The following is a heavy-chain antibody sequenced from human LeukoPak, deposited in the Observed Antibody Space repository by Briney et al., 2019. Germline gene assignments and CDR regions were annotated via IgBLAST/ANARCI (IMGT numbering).Heavy chain of an antibody. CDR3: APTSEAYTSNWSV. Sequence: ASVKVSCKTSGYRFTDDYIHWVRQAPGQGLEWMGWINPDTDFTNYAPKFQGRVIMTRDTSISTAYMEVRRLRYDDTAIYYCAPTSEAYTSNWSVWGQGTLVTVSP. D-gene: IGHD3-16*01. J-gene: IGHJ4*02. CDR1: GYRFTDDY. CDR2: INPDTDFT. V-gene: IGHV1-2*02.